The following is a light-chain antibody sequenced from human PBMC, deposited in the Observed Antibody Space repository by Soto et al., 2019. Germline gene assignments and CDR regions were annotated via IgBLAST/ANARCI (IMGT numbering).Light chain of an antibody. Sequence: EIVLTQSPGTLSLSPGERATLSCRASQSVRSNYLGWYQQKPGQAPRLLIYEASNRATGIPDRFTGRGSGTDFTLTISRLEPEDFAVYYCQQYGSSPHLTFGGGTRVEIK. V-gene: IGKV3-20*01. J-gene: IGKJ4*01. CDR2: EAS. CDR3: QQYGSSPHLT. CDR1: QSVRSNY.